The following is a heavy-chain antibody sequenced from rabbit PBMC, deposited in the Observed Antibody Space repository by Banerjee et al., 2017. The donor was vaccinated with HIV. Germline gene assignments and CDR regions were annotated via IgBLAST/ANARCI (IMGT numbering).Heavy chain of an antibody. CDR1: GFSFSNKYV. D-gene: IGHD7-1*01. V-gene: IGHV1S45*01. Sequence: QEQLEESGGGLVKPEGSLTLTCKASGFSFSNKYVMCWVRQAPGKGLEWIGCIDSSSGYTWYASWVNGRFTISKTSSTTVTLQMTSLTAADTATYFCARDLAAVTGWNFGLWGPGTLVTVS. CDR2: IDSSSGYT. J-gene: IGHJ4*01. CDR3: ARDLAAVTGWNFGL.